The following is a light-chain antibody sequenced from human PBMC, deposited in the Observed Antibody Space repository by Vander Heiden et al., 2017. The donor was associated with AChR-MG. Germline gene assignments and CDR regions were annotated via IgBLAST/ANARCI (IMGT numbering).Light chain of an antibody. J-gene: IGKJ1*01. Sequence: DIQMTQSPSSLSASVGDRITITCRASQRINTYLNWYQQKPGKAPKVLIYAASSLQSGVPSRFSGSGSGTDFTLTISSLQPEDFATYYCQESSSTSWTFGQGTKVEIK. CDR3: QESSSTSWT. CDR2: AAS. CDR1: QRINTY. V-gene: IGKV1-39*01.